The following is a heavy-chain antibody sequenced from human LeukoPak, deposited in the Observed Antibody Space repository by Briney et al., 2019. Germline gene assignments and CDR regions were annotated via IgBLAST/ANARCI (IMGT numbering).Heavy chain of an antibody. V-gene: IGHV4-4*07. J-gene: IGHJ4*02. CDR1: GGSISGYY. Sequence: SETLSLTCTVSGGSISGYYWSWIRQPAGKGLEWIGRIYPSGITNYNPSLKSRVTMSVDTSKNHLSLRVTSVTAADTAMYSCTNLGGQGDYWGQGTLVTVSS. CDR3: TNLGGQGDY. D-gene: IGHD3-16*01. CDR2: IYPSGIT.